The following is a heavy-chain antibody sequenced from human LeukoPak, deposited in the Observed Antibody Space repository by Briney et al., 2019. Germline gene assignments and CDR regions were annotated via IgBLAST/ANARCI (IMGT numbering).Heavy chain of an antibody. CDR2: ISGSGGST. D-gene: IGHD2-15*01. J-gene: IGHJ4*02. Sequence: GGSLRLSCAASGFTFSSYTMSWVRQAPGKGLEWVSAISGSGGSTYYADSVKGRFTISRDNSKNTLYLQMNSLRAEDTAVYYCAKHSGGSCYSSFDYWGQGTLVTVSS. CDR1: GFTFSSYT. V-gene: IGHV3-23*01. CDR3: AKHSGGSCYSSFDY.